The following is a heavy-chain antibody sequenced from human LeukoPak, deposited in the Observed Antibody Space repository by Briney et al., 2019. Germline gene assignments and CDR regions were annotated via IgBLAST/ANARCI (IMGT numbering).Heavy chain of an antibody. CDR3: AREYLYVWDY. V-gene: IGHV1-2*02. Sequence: GASVKVSFTASGYTFTGYYMHWVRQAPGQGLEWVGWINPNSGGTNYAQKFQGRVTMTRDTSISTAYMELSRLRSDDTAVYYCAREYLYVWDYWGQGTLVTVSS. J-gene: IGHJ4*02. D-gene: IGHD3-16*01. CDR1: GYTFTGYY. CDR2: INPNSGGT.